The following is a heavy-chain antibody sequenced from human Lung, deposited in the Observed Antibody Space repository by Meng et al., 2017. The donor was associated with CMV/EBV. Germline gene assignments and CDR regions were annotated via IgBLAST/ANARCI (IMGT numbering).Heavy chain of an antibody. D-gene: IGHD1-1*01. J-gene: IGHJ4*02. CDR1: GYTFIDYH. Sequence: QVQLAQSGAEVKEPGASVKLSCKTSGYTFIDYHIHWVRQAPGQELEWMGWISPYNGDTIYARDFQGWVTMTRDTSNRTLYMEVSRLRFDDTAVYYCARAIVKNGKRQFDYWGQGTLVTVSS. CDR3: ARAIVKNGKRQFDY. CDR2: ISPYNGDT. V-gene: IGHV1-2*04.